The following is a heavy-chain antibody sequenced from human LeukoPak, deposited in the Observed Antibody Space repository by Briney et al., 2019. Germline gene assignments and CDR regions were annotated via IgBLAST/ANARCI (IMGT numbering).Heavy chain of an antibody. CDR1: GYSISSSNW. D-gene: IGHD5-24*01. V-gene: IGHV4-28*01. CDR2: IYYSGRT. J-gene: IGHJ4*02. Sequence: SDTLSLTCAVSGYSISSSNWWVWIRQPPGKGLEWIGYIYYSGRTYYNPSLESRVTMSVDTSKNQFSLKLSSVTALDTAVYYCARKRDGYNPLDNWGQGTLVTVSS. CDR3: ARKRDGYNPLDN.